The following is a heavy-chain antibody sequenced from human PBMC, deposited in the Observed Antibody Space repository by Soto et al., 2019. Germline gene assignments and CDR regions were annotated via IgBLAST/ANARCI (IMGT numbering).Heavy chain of an antibody. CDR1: GGSFSGYY. D-gene: IGHD1-1*01. CDR2: INHSGST. CDR3: AGAPIHNWNDDHDDSYYYGMDV. J-gene: IGHJ6*02. Sequence: AETLSLTCAFSGGSFSGYYWSWIREAPGKGLEWIGEINHSGSTNYNPSLKSRVTISVDTSKNQFSLKLISVTAADTAVYYCAGAPIHNWNDDHDDSYYYGMDVWGQVTMVTVSX. V-gene: IGHV4-34*01.